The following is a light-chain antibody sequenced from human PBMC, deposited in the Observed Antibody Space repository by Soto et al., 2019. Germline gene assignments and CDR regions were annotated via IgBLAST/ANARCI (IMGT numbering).Light chain of an antibody. V-gene: IGKV1-5*01. Sequence: DIQMTQSPSTLSASVGDRVTITCRASHSISSWLAWYQQKPGKAPKLLIYDASSLESGVPSRFSGSGSGTEFTRTISSLQPDDFATYYCQQYNSYSWTFGQGTTVEIK. CDR3: QQYNSYSWT. J-gene: IGKJ1*01. CDR2: DAS. CDR1: HSISSW.